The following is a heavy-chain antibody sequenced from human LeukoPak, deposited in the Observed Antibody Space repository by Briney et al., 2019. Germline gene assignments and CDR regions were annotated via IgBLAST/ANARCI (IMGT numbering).Heavy chain of an antibody. J-gene: IGHJ6*02. V-gene: IGHV3-33*01. D-gene: IGHD2/OR15-2a*01. CDR3: VREQTSISLYGMDV. CDR2: IWYDGSNK. CDR1: GFTFSSYG. Sequence: GRSLRLSCAASGFTFSSYGMHWVRQAPGKGLEWVAVIWYDGSNKYYADSVKGRVTISRDNAKNTLYLQMSSLRVEDTAVYHCVREQTSISLYGMDVWGQGTTVTVSS.